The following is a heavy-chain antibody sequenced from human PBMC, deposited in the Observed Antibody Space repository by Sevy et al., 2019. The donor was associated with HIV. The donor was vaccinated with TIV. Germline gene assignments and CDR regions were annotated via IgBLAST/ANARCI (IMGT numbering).Heavy chain of an antibody. V-gene: IGHV3-73*01. Sequence: GGSLRLSCAASGFTFGGSAMHWVRQASGKGLEWVGRIRSKANNYATAHAASVKGRFTISRDDSKNTAYLQMNSLKTEDTAVYYCTRRGGTVVTPYYAMDVWGQGTTVTVSS. CDR1: GFTFGGSA. D-gene: IGHD2-21*02. J-gene: IGHJ6*02. CDR2: IRSKANNYAT. CDR3: TRRGGTVVTPYYAMDV.